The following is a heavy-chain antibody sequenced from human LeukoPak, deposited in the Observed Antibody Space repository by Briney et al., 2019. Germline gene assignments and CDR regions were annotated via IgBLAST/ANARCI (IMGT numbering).Heavy chain of an antibody. CDR1: GFTFSSYS. D-gene: IGHD6-13*01. V-gene: IGHV3-21*01. Sequence: PGGSLRLSCAASGFTFSSYSMNWVRQAPGKGLEWVSSISSSSYIYYADSVKGRFTISRDNAKNSLYLQMNSLRAEDTAVYYCARDLYYSSSWYPNWFDPWGQGTLVTVSS. CDR3: ARDLYYSSSWYPNWFDP. CDR2: ISSSSYI. J-gene: IGHJ5*02.